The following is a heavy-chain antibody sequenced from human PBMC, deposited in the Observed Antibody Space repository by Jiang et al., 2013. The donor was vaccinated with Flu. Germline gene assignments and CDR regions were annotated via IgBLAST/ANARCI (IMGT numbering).Heavy chain of an antibody. CDR2: IWYDGSNK. Sequence: LEWVAVIWYDGSNKYYADSVKGRFTISRDNSKNTLYLQMNSLRAEDTAVYYCARDMITFGGVIVRAPDYWGQGTLVTVSS. D-gene: IGHD3-16*02. V-gene: IGHV3-33*01. J-gene: IGHJ4*02. CDR3: ARDMITFGGVIVRAPDY.